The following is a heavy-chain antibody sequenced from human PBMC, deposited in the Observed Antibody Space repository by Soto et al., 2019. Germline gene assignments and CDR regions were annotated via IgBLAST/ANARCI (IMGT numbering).Heavy chain of an antibody. V-gene: IGHV4-59*01. Sequence: PSETLSLTCTVSGGSISSYYWSWIRQPPGKGLEWIGYIYYSGSTNYNPSLKSRVTISVDTSKNQSSLKLSSVTAADTAVYYCARSRREDTIFGVVIMYYDYWGQGTLVTVSS. CDR1: GGSISSYY. J-gene: IGHJ4*02. D-gene: IGHD3-3*01. CDR2: IYYSGST. CDR3: ARSRREDTIFGVVIMYYDY.